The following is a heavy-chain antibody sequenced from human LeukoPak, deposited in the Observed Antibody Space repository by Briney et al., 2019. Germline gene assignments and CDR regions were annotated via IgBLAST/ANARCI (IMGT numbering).Heavy chain of an antibody. Sequence: PGGSLRLSCAASGFTFSSYGMHWVRQAPGKGLEWVAVIWYDGSNKYYADSVKGRFTISRDNSKNTLYLQMNSLRAEDTAVYYCARDPFPHYYGSGNYVGHWGQGTLVTVSS. CDR2: IWYDGSNK. CDR3: ARDPFPHYYGSGNYVGH. J-gene: IGHJ4*02. V-gene: IGHV3-33*01. D-gene: IGHD3-10*01. CDR1: GFTFSSYG.